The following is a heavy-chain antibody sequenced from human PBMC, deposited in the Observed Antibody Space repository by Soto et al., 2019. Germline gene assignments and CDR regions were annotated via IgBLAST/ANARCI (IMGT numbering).Heavy chain of an antibody. Sequence: SETLSLTCTVSGGSISSGGYYWSWIRQHPGKGLEWIGYIYYSGSTYYNPSLKSRVTISVDTSKNQFSLKLSSVTAADTAVYYCASSGTISLFEYFQHWGQGTLVTVSS. J-gene: IGHJ1*01. CDR1: GGSISSGGYY. D-gene: IGHD3-3*01. CDR2: IYYSGST. V-gene: IGHV4-31*03. CDR3: ASSGTISLFEYFQH.